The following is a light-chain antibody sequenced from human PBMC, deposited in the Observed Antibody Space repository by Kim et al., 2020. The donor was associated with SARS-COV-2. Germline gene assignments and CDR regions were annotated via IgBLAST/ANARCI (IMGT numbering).Light chain of an antibody. CDR1: VLAKKD. Sequence: SYELTQPSSVSVSPGQTARITCSGDVLAKKDARWVQQKPGQAPVLVIYKDSERPSGIPERFSGSSSGTTVTLTISGAQVVDEADYYCYSAADNKGVFGTGTKVSVL. J-gene: IGLJ1*01. V-gene: IGLV3-27*01. CDR3: YSAADNKGV. CDR2: KDS.